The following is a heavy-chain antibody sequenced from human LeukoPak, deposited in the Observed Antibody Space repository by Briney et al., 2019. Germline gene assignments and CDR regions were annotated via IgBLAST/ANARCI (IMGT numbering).Heavy chain of an antibody. V-gene: IGHV4-59*13. CDR3: ARGGSSGYDPFDY. J-gene: IGHJ4*02. CDR1: GGSISSYY. CDR2: TYYSGST. D-gene: IGHD5-12*01. Sequence: SETLSLTCTVSGGSISSYYWSWIRQPPGKGLEWLGFTYYSGSTNYNPSLKSRVTISVDTSKNHFSLRLSSVTAADTAVYYCARGGSSGYDPFDYWGQGTLVTVSS.